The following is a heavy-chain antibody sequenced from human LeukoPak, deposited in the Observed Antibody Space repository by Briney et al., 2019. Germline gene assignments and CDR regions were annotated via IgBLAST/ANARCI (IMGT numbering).Heavy chain of an antibody. CDR1: GFTFSNYW. J-gene: IGHJ4*02. CDR3: ARRSDYRYYFDY. Sequence: PGGSLRLSCAASGFTFSNYWMHGVRQAPGKGLVWVSRINSDGSSTSYADSVKGRFTISRDNAKNTLYLQMNSLRAEDTAVYLCARRSDYRYYFDYWGQGTLVTVSS. V-gene: IGHV3-74*01. CDR2: INSDGSST. D-gene: IGHD4-11*01.